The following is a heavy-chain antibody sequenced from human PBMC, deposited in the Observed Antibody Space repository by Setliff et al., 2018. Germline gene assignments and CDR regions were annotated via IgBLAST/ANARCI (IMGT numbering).Heavy chain of an antibody. J-gene: IGHJ6*03. Sequence: SETLSLTCTVSDDSITSSNYSLAWVRQPPGKALEWIGNIFYIGRSHSNPSLKSRLTMSVDKTKNQFSLNLTSATAADTAVYYCARTHSIIKIFGVVSLLYHMDVWGTGTTVTVSS. D-gene: IGHD3-3*01. CDR2: IFYIGRS. CDR1: DDSITSSNYS. V-gene: IGHV4-61*05. CDR3: ARTHSIIKIFGVVSLLYHMDV.